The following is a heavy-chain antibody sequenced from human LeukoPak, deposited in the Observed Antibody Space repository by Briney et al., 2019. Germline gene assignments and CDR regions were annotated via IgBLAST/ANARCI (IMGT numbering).Heavy chain of an antibody. CDR1: GGSISSYY. Sequence: KASETLSLTCTVSGGSISSYYWSWIRQPAGKGLEWIGRIYTSGSTNFNPSLKSRVTMSVDTSKNQFSLKLSSVTAADTAVYYCARDAHYDFWSGYPLYYYYMDVWGKGTTVTVSS. CDR3: ARDAHYDFWSGYPLYYYYMDV. J-gene: IGHJ6*03. CDR2: IYTSGST. V-gene: IGHV4-4*07. D-gene: IGHD3-3*01.